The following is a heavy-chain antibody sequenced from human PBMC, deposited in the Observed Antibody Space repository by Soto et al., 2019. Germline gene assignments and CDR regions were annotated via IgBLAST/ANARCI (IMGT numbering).Heavy chain of an antibody. V-gene: IGHV4-39*01. D-gene: IGHD6-6*01. CDR2: IYYSGST. Sequence: SETLSLTCTVSGGSISSSSYYWGWIRQPPGKGLEWIGSIYYSGSTYYNPSLKSRVTISVDTSKNQFSLKLSSVTAADTAVYYCARLSSSRGVYWGQGTLLTVSS. CDR3: ARLSSSRGVY. J-gene: IGHJ4*02. CDR1: GGSISSSSYY.